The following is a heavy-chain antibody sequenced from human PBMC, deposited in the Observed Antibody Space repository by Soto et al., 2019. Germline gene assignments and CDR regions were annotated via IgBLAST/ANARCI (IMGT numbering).Heavy chain of an antibody. V-gene: IGHV4-4*07. D-gene: IGHD2-8*02. CDR3: ARGMTPPGAPAWYYFDS. CDR1: GASIAVSSY. J-gene: IGHJ4*02. CDR2: FSLSGTT. Sequence: QVQLRESGPGLMKPSETLSLTCSVSGASIAVSSYWSWIRQPAGKGLEWIGRFSLSGTTNYSPSLRSRVTMSADVSKNQFSLRLTSVTAADTALYYCARGMTPPGAPAWYYFDSWGQGTLVTVSS.